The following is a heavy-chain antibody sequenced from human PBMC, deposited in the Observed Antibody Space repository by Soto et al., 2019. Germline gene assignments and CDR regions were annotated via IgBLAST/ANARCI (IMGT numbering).Heavy chain of an antibody. Sequence: ASVKVSCKASGYTFTGYYMHWVRQAPGQGLEWMGWINPNRGGTNYAQKFQGWVTMTRDTSISTAYMELSRLRSDDTAVYYCARDGTQPPYYYMDVWGKGTTVTVPS. CDR3: ARDGTQPPYYYMDV. V-gene: IGHV1-2*04. J-gene: IGHJ6*03. CDR1: GYTFTGYY. D-gene: IGHD1-1*01. CDR2: INPNRGGT.